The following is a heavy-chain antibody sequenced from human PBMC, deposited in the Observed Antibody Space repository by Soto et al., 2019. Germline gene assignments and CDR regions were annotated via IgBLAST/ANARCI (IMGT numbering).Heavy chain of an antibody. Sequence: AGGSLRLSCAASGFTFSSYAMGWVRQAPGKGLEWVSAISGSGGSTYYADSVKGRFTISRDNSKNTLYLQMNSLRAEDTAVYYCANCPTLSSDPNYYYYYYMDVWGKGTTVNVAS. CDR1: GFTFSSYA. V-gene: IGHV3-23*01. CDR2: ISGSGGST. CDR3: ANCPTLSSDPNYYYYYYMDV. J-gene: IGHJ6*03. D-gene: IGHD3-16*01.